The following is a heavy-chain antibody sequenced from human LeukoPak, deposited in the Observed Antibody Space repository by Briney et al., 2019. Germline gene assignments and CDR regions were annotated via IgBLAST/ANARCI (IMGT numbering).Heavy chain of an antibody. Sequence: SETLSLTCTVSGSSVSSGNYYWSWIRQPPGKGLEWIGYIFYSGSTNYNPSLKSRVTILVDTSKNQFSLKLGSVTAADTAVYYCARGNHSSSWNSYYYYGMDVWGQGTTVTVSS. CDR3: ARGNHSSSWNSYYYYGMDV. CDR2: IFYSGST. V-gene: IGHV4-61*01. J-gene: IGHJ6*02. D-gene: IGHD6-13*01. CDR1: GSSVSSGNYY.